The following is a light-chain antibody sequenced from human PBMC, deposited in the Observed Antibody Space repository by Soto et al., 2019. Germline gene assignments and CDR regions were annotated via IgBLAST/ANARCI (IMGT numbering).Light chain of an antibody. CDR2: GAS. J-gene: IGKJ1*01. Sequence: EIGMTQSPAPLSVSPGERATLSCRASQSVSSKVAWYQQKPGQGPRLLIYGASTRATGIPARFSGSGSGTEFTLTISSLQSEDFAVYYCQHYNTWLWTCGQGTKVEIK. CDR3: QHYNTWLWT. CDR1: QSVSSK. V-gene: IGKV3-15*01.